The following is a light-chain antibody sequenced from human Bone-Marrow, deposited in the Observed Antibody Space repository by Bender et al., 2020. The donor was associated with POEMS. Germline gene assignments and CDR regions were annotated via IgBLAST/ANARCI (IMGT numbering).Light chain of an antibody. J-gene: IGLJ3*02. Sequence: QSALTQPPSASGSPGQSVTISCTGTSSDVGGYNYVSWYQQYPGKAPKLMMYEVSKRPSGVPDRFSGSKSCNTASLTVSGLQAEDEADYYCSSYAGSNNLVFGGGTQLTVL. CDR1: SSDVGGYNY. CDR3: SSYAGSNNLV. V-gene: IGLV2-8*01. CDR2: EVS.